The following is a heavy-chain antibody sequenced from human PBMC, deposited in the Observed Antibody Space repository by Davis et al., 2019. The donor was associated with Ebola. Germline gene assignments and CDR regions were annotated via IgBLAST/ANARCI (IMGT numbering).Heavy chain of an antibody. CDR2: INHSGST. V-gene: IGHV4-34*01. CDR3: ARSWDGGTEDY. J-gene: IGHJ4*02. Sequence: GSLRLSCAVYGGSFSGYYWSWIRQPPGKGLEWIGEINHSGSTNYYPSLKSRVTISVDTSKNQFSLKLSSVTAADTAVYYCARSWDGGTEDYWGQGTLVTVSS. D-gene: IGHD4-23*01. CDR1: GGSFSGYY.